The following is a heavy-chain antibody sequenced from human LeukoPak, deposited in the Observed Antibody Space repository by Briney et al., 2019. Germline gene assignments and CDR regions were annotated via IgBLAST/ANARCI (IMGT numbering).Heavy chain of an antibody. J-gene: IGHJ4*02. CDR2: INWNSGTI. Sequence: GGSLRLSCAASGVTFDDYAMHWVRQAPVKGLEWVSGINWNSGTIGYADSVKGRFTISRDNAKNSLYLQVSSLRTEDTALYYCAKDTQGMTGGFDYWGQGTLVTVSS. CDR1: GVTFDDYA. CDR3: AKDTQGMTGGFDY. V-gene: IGHV3-9*01. D-gene: IGHD4-23*01.